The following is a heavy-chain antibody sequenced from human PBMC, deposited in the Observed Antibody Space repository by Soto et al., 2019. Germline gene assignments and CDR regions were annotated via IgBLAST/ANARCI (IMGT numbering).Heavy chain of an antibody. D-gene: IGHD3-10*01. CDR1: GGSISSGDYY. CDR3: ARGGLYRGPEFFQH. Sequence: SETLSLTCTVSGGSISSGDYYWSWIRQPPGKGLEWIGYIYYSGSTYYNPSLKSRVTISIDRSKNQFSLKLSSVTAADTAVYYCARGGLYRGPEFFQHWGQGTLVTVSS. V-gene: IGHV4-30-4*01. CDR2: IYYSGST. J-gene: IGHJ1*01.